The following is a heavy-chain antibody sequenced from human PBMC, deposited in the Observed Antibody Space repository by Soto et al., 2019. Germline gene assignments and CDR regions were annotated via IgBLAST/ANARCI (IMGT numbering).Heavy chain of an antibody. CDR2: IGTAGDP. V-gene: IGHV3-13*05. D-gene: IGHD1-26*01. CDR3: ARERKSGSYSHYYGMDV. J-gene: IGHJ6*02. Sequence: GSRRLSCAASGFTFSSYDMHWVRQATGKGLEWVSAIGTAGDPYYPGSVKGRFTISRENAKNSLYLQMNSLRAGDTAVYYCARERKSGSYSHYYGMDVWGQGTTVTV. CDR1: GFTFSSYD.